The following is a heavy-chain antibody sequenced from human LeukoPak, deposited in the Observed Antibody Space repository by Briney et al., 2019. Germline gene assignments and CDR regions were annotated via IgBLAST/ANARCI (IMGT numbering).Heavy chain of an antibody. CDR2: IRYDGSNK. CDR3: AKGTAASWYYFDY. Sequence: GGSLRLSCAASGFTFSSYGMHWVRQAPGKGLEWVAFIRYDGSNKYYADSVKGRFTISRDNSKNTLYLQMNSLRAEDTAVYYCAKGTAASWYYFDYWGHGTLVTVSS. V-gene: IGHV3-30*02. D-gene: IGHD2-2*01. CDR1: GFTFSSYG. J-gene: IGHJ4*01.